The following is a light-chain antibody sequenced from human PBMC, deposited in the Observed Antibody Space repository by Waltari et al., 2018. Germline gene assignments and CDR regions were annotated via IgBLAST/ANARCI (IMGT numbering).Light chain of an antibody. CDR3: QQRHNWPLT. CDR1: QSVRSN. V-gene: IGKV3-11*01. Sequence: EIVLTQSPATLSLSPGERATLSCRASQSVRSNFAWYQQKPGQAPRLPIYDTSNRASGIPARFSGSGSGTDFSLSISSLEPEDFAVYYCQQRHNWPLTFGGGTKVEIK. CDR2: DTS. J-gene: IGKJ4*01.